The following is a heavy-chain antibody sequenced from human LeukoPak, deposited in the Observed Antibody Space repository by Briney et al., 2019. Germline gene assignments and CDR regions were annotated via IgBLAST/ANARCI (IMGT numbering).Heavy chain of an antibody. V-gene: IGHV3-20*04. CDR1: GFTFEDYG. Sequence: PGGSLRLSCGASGFTFEDYGMAWVRQAPGKGLEWVSDINWGGGSTGYADSVKGRFTISRDNAKKSLYLQMNSLRAEDTAFYYCARGYGDYLYWGQGTLVTVSS. CDR2: INWGGGST. D-gene: IGHD4-17*01. CDR3: ARGYGDYLY. J-gene: IGHJ4*02.